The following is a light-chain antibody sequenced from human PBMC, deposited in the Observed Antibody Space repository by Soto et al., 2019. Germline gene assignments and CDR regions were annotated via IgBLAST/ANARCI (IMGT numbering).Light chain of an antibody. CDR1: QSVSSNH. Sequence: IVLTQSQTTLSLSPGIRSTLACRASQSVSSNHLAWYQQKPGQAPRLXIYAASTRATGIPDRFSGSGSGTDFTLTISRLDPEDLAVYYCQQYGSSLPWTFGQGTKVDIK. CDR2: AAS. J-gene: IGKJ1*01. V-gene: IGKV3-20*01. CDR3: QQYGSSLPWT.